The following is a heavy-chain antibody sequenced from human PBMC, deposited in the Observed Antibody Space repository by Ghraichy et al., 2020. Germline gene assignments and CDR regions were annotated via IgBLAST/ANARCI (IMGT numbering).Heavy chain of an antibody. CDR2: INYRGDI. V-gene: IGHV4-34*01. Sequence: SQTLSLTCAVYGGSFSGYYWSWIRQPPGKGLEWIAEINYRGDITYNPSLKSRVTISADTSKNQFSLNLSSVIAADTAMYYCARGPGSYRGGVLLYWGQGSPVTVSS. CDR3: ARGPGSYRGGVLLY. CDR1: GGSFSGYY. D-gene: IGHD3-10*01. J-gene: IGHJ4*02.